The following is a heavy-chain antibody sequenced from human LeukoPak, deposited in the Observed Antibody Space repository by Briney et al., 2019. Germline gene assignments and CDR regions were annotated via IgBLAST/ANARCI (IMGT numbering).Heavy chain of an antibody. CDR2: IYYNGNT. J-gene: IGHJ4*02. CDR1: AGSSSSSFYY. Sequence: NSSETLSLTCTVSAGSSSSSFYYWGWIRQPPGKGLEWIGIIYYNGNTYYNPSLKSRVSISVDTAKSQFFLRLSSVTAADTAVYYCASPSSYEKTTPLDYWGQGTLVTVSS. V-gene: IGHV4-39*01. CDR3: ASPSSYEKTTPLDY. D-gene: IGHD5-12*01.